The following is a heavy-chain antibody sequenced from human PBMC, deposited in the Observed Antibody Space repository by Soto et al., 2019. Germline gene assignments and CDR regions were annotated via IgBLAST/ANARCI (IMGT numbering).Heavy chain of an antibody. CDR3: ARSRGYYHHYGMDF. Sequence: GGSLRLSCAASGFTFSSYAMHWVRQAPGKGLEYVSVISSNGGSTYYANSVKGRFTISRDNSKNTLYLQMGSLRAEDLAVFYCARSRGYYHHYGMDFWGQGTTVTVSS. J-gene: IGHJ6*02. CDR2: ISSNGGST. V-gene: IGHV3-64*01. CDR1: GFTFSSYA.